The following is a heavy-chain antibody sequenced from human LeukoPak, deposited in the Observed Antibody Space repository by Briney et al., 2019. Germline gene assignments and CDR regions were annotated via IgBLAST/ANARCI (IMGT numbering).Heavy chain of an antibody. Sequence: KSSETLSLTCTVSGGSISSSSYYWGWIRQPPGKGLEWIGSIYYTGSTDYNPSLKSRVTISVDTSKNQFSLKLNSVTAADTAVYYCAKEGEWLVRHFDYWGQGTLVTVSS. CDR2: IYYTGST. CDR3: AKEGEWLVRHFDY. CDR1: GGSISSSSYY. D-gene: IGHD6-19*01. J-gene: IGHJ4*02. V-gene: IGHV4-39*07.